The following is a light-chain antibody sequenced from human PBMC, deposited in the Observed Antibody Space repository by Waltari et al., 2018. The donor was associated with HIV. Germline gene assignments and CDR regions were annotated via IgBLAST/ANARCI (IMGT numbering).Light chain of an antibody. V-gene: IGKV2-30*01. CDR2: KVS. J-gene: IGKJ2*01. CDR3: MQGTHWPRYT. Sequence: VVMTQSPLSLLVTLGQPASISCSSSQSLLYSDGNTYLSWFQQRPGQSPRRLIYKVSNRDSGVPDRFSGSGSGTDFTLKISRVEAEDVGVYYCMQGTHWPRYTFGQGTKLEIK. CDR1: QSLLYSDGNTY.